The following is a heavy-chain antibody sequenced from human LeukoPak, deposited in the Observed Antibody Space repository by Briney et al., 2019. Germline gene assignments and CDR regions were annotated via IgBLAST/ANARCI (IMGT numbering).Heavy chain of an antibody. Sequence: ASVKVSCKASGYTFTSYDINWVRQATGQGLEWMGWMNPNSGNTGYAQKFQGRVTMTRNTSISTAYMELSSLRSEDTAVYYCARERLHSGYDCNRVINYYSGLDVWGQGTTVTVSS. J-gene: IGHJ6*02. CDR3: ARERLHSGYDCNRVINYYSGLDV. V-gene: IGHV1-8*01. D-gene: IGHD5-12*01. CDR2: MNPNSGNT. CDR1: GYTFTSYD.